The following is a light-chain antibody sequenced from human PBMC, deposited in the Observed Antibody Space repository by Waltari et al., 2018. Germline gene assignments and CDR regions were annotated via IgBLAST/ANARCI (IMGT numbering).Light chain of an antibody. CDR3: AAWDDSLTYV. J-gene: IGLJ1*01. CDR1: TSDIGGNS. CDR2: SND. Sequence: QSVLTQPPSASGTPGQRVTISCSGSTSDIGGNSVVWYQQLPGMAPKLLIHSNDHRPSWVPDRFSGFKSGTSASLAISGLQSEDEGEYFCAAWDDSLTYVFGTGTKVTVL. V-gene: IGLV1-44*01.